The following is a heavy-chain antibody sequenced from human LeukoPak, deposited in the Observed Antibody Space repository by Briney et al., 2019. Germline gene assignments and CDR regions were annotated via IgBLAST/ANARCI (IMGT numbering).Heavy chain of an antibody. D-gene: IGHD6-19*01. V-gene: IGHV4-30-4*01. Sequence: SQTLSLTCTVSGGAISSGDYYWSWIRQPPGKGLEWIGYIYYSGSTNHNPSLKSRVTISLDTPNNQFSLSLSSVTAADTAVYYCTRGGGWSPYYFDYWGPGALVTVSS. CDR3: TRGGGWSPYYFDY. J-gene: IGHJ4*02. CDR1: GGAISSGDYY. CDR2: IYYSGST.